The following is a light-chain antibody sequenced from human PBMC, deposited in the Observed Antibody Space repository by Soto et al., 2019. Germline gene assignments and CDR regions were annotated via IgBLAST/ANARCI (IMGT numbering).Light chain of an antibody. V-gene: IGLV2-8*01. CDR2: EVN. CDR1: SSDFGGYNY. Sequence: QSVLTQPPSASGSPGQSVTISFTGTSSDFGGYNYVSWYQQHPGKAPKLMIFEVNKRPSGVPDRFSGSKSGNTASLTVSGLQADDEADYYCGSYTGGNTYVFGEATKVTVX. J-gene: IGLJ1*01. CDR3: GSYTGGNTYV.